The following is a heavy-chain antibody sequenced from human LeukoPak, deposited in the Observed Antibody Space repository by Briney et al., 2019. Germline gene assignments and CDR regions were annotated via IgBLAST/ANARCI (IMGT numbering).Heavy chain of an antibody. J-gene: IGHJ4*02. Sequence: GGSLRFSCAASGFTFDDYGMSWVRKAPGKGLGWGAGINWNGGNTGYSDSVKGRFNISRDNAKNSLYLQMDSLRAEDTALYYCGRDPSGWYGPDYWGQGTLVTVSS. CDR1: GFTFDDYG. CDR2: INWNGGNT. D-gene: IGHD6-19*01. CDR3: GRDPSGWYGPDY. V-gene: IGHV3-20*04.